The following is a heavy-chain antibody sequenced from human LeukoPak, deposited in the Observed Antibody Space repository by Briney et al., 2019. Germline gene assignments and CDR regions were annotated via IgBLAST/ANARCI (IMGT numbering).Heavy chain of an antibody. CDR3: ARGRGYYGSSGYYYGGDY. J-gene: IGHJ4*02. D-gene: IGHD3-22*01. Sequence: GGSLRLSCAASGFTFSSYEMNWVCQAPGKGLEWVSYISSSGSSIYYADSVKGRFTISRDNAKNSLYLQIISLRTEDTAVSYCARGRGYYGSSGYYYGGDYWGQGTLVTVSS. V-gene: IGHV3-48*03. CDR1: GFTFSSYE. CDR2: ISSSGSSI.